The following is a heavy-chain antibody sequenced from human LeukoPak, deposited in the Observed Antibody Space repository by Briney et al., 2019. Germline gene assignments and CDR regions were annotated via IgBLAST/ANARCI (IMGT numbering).Heavy chain of an antibody. V-gene: IGHV4-61*02. D-gene: IGHD3-9*01. CDR1: GGSITTDNYY. J-gene: IGHJ3*02. Sequence: SETLSLTCTVSGGSITTDNYYWSWIRQPAGKGLEWIGRIYASGNTNYNPSLKSRITILVDTSKNQFSLRLRSVTAADTAVYYCARDFDSPMAFDIWGQGTMVTVSS. CDR3: ARDFDSPMAFDI. CDR2: IYASGNT.